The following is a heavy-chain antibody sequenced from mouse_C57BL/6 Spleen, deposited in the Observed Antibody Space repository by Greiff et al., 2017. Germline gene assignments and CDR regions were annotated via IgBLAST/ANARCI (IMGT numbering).Heavy chain of an antibody. D-gene: IGHD4-1*01. Sequence: EVQVVESGPGLVKPSQSLSLTCSVTGYSITSGYYWNWIRQFPGNKLEWMGYISYDGSNNYNPSLKNRISITRDTSKNQFVLKLNSVTTEDTATYYCARENWEGYFDVWGTGTTVTVSS. CDR3: ARENWEGYFDV. CDR2: ISYDGSN. J-gene: IGHJ1*03. V-gene: IGHV3-6*01. CDR1: GYSITSGYY.